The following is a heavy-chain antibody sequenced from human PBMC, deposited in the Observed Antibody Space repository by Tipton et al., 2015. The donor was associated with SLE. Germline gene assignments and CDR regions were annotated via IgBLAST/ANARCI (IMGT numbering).Heavy chain of an antibody. Sequence: SLRLSCSASGFNFSLYNIHWVRQAPGKGLEWVAVMSYDGSSDYYADSVKDRFTMSRDNSRTTLYLHMNSLRAEDTAVYYCAKARYSSGWLVDYWGQGTLVTVSS. CDR3: AKARYSSGWLVDY. CDR1: GFNFSLYN. D-gene: IGHD6-19*01. J-gene: IGHJ4*02. CDR2: MSYDGSSD. V-gene: IGHV3-30*18.